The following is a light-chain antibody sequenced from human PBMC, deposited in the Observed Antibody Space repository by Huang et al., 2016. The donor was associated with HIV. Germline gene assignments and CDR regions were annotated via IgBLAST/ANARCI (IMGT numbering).Light chain of an antibody. CDR1: QSVSSN. J-gene: IGKJ1*01. Sequence: EIVMTQSPATLSVSPGERAPLSCRASQSVSSNLAWYQQKPGQAPRLLIYGASTRANGIPARFSGSGSGTEFTLTISSLQSEDFAGYYCQQYIDWPPWTFGQGTKVEIK. V-gene: IGKV3-15*01. CDR2: GAS. CDR3: QQYIDWPPWT.